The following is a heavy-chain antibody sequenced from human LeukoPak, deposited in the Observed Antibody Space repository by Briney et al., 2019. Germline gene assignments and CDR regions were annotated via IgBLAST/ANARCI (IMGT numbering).Heavy chain of an antibody. V-gene: IGHV3-30*03. CDR1: GFTFSSYG. CDR3: ARDPDHYYDSSGYFPHYDY. D-gene: IGHD3-22*01. CDR2: ISYDGSNK. J-gene: IGHJ4*02. Sequence: GGSLRLSCAASGFTFSSYGMHWVRQAPGKGLEWVAAISYDGSNKYYADSVKGRFTISRDNSKNSLYLQMNSLRAEDTAVYYCARDPDHYYDSSGYFPHYDYWGQGTLVTVSS.